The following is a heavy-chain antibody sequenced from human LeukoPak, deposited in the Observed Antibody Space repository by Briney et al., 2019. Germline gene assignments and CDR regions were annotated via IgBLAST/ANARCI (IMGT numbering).Heavy chain of an antibody. D-gene: IGHD3-9*01. Sequence: ASVKVSCKASGYTFSNYGISWVRQAPGQGLEWVGWIRGDNGNTDYAQKLQGRVTMTTDTSTSTAYMELRSLGSDETAVYYCARVDLLTGYYFFNYWGQGTLVTVSS. J-gene: IGHJ4*02. CDR2: IRGDNGNT. V-gene: IGHV1-18*01. CDR1: GYTFSNYG. CDR3: ARVDLLTGYYFFNY.